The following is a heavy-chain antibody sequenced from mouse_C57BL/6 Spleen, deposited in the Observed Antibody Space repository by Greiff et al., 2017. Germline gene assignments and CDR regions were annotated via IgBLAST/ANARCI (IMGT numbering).Heavy chain of an antibody. CDR3: ARSDYGSSYFDY. J-gene: IGHJ2*01. Sequence: DVQLQESVAELVRPGASVKLSCTASGFNIKNTYMHWVKQRPEQGLEWIGRIDPSNGNTKYAPKFQGKATITADTSSNTAYLQLSSRTSDDTAIYYCARSDYGSSYFDYWGQGTTLTVSS. CDR1: GFNIKNTY. CDR2: IDPSNGNT. D-gene: IGHD1-1*01. V-gene: IGHV14-3*01.